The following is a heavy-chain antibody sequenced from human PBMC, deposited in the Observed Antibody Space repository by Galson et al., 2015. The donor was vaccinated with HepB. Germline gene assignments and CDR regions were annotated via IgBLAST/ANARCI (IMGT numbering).Heavy chain of an antibody. V-gene: IGHV3-23*01. J-gene: IGHJ4*02. CDR3: ANPYSEDY. CDR2: ISSSGDTT. CDR1: GFTFSSSV. D-gene: IGHD4-11*01. Sequence: SLRLSCAASGFTFSSSVMSWVRQAPGKGLEWVSVISSSGDTTYYGDSVKGRFTISRDNSENTLYLQMSSLRAEDTALYYCANPYSEDYWGQGTLVTVSS.